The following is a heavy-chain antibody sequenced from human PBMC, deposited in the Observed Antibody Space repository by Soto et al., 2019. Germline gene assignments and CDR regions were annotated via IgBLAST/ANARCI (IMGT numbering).Heavy chain of an antibody. D-gene: IGHD3-10*01. V-gene: IGHV4-4*02. J-gene: IGHJ6*02. CDR1: GGSISSTNW. CDR2: IDHSGSP. Sequence: SETLSLTCSVSGGSISSTNWWTWVRQPPGKGLEWIGQIDHSGSPNYNPSLKSRVTISVDKSKNQFSLYLHSVTAADTAVYYCARDGAYGIYGMDVWGQGTTVTVSS. CDR3: ARDGAYGIYGMDV.